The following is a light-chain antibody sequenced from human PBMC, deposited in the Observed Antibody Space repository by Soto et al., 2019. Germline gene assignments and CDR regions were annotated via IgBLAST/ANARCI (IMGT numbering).Light chain of an antibody. CDR3: QQYNLYPYT. V-gene: IGKV1-5*01. CDR1: QPITAW. Sequence: DIQMTQSPSTLSASVGDRVTITCRASQPITAWLAWYQQKPGKAPNLLIYDASDLQSGVPSRFSGSGSGTEFTLTITGLQPDDFGTYYCQQYNLYPYTFGQGTKLEIK. J-gene: IGKJ2*01. CDR2: DAS.